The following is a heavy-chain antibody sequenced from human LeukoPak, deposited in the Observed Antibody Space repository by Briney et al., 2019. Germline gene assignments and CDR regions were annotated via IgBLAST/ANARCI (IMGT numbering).Heavy chain of an antibody. CDR3: SRSYGSGPNWFDP. D-gene: IGHD3-10*01. V-gene: IGHV3-73*01. Sequence: RGSLKISCAASGFTFSGAAMHWVRQASGKGLEWVGRIRSKGNNYATAYAASVEGRFTISRDDSRSTAYLQMNNLQTEDTAVYYCSRSYGSGPNWFDPWGQGTLVTVSS. CDR1: GFTFSGAA. CDR2: IRSKGNNYAT. J-gene: IGHJ5*02.